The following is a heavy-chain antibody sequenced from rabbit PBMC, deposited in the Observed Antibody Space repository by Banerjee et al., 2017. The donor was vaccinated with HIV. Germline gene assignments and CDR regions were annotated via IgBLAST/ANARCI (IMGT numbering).Heavy chain of an antibody. CDR2: IYAGSSGST. CDR3: ARNPHADYGTGSLDL. Sequence: QSLEESGGGLVQPEGSLALTCTASGFTISSNYYMCWVRQAPGKGLEWIACIYAGSSGSTYYASWAKGRFTVSKTSSTTVTLQMTSLTAADTATYFCARNPHADYGTGSLDLWGPGTLVTVS. J-gene: IGHJ4*01. V-gene: IGHV1S40*01. D-gene: IGHD2-1*01. CDR1: GFTISSNYY.